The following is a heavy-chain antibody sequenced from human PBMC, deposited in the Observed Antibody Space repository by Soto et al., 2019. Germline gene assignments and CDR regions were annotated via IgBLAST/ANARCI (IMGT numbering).Heavy chain of an antibody. CDR2: IYYSGST. CDR3: ARDYFDSSDYTTNWFDP. Sequence: PSETLSLTCTVSGGSISSSSYYWGWIRQPPGKGLEWIGSIYYSGSTYYNPSLKSRVTISVDTSKNQFSLKLTSVTAADTAFYYCARDYFDSSDYTTNWFDPWGQGTLVTVSS. CDR1: GGSISSSSYY. J-gene: IGHJ5*02. D-gene: IGHD3-22*01. V-gene: IGHV4-39*01.